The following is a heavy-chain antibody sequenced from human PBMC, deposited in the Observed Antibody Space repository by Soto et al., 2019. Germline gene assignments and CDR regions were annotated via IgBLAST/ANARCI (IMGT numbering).Heavy chain of an antibody. Sequence: APVKVSCKASGYTFTSYDINWVRQATGQGLEWMGWMNPNSGNTGYAQKFQGRVTMTRNTSISTAYMELSSLRSEDTAVYYCTRARAGVPAAMDYYYYYGMDVWGQGTTVTVS. CDR3: TRARAGVPAAMDYYYYYGMDV. CDR1: GYTFTSYD. CDR2: MNPNSGNT. D-gene: IGHD2-2*01. J-gene: IGHJ6*02. V-gene: IGHV1-8*01.